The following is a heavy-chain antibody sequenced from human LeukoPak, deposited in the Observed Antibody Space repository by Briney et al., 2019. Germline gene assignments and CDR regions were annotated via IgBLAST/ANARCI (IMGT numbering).Heavy chain of an antibody. CDR2: ISSSSIYI. Sequence: GGSLRLSCAASGFTFSSYSMNWVRQAPGKGLEWVSSISSSSIYIYYADSVKGRFTISRDNSKNTLYLQVNSLRAEDTAVYYCARGPSGYHNTGGQGTLVTVSS. D-gene: IGHD5-12*01. J-gene: IGHJ4*02. V-gene: IGHV3-21*01. CDR3: ARGPSGYHNT. CDR1: GFTFSSYS.